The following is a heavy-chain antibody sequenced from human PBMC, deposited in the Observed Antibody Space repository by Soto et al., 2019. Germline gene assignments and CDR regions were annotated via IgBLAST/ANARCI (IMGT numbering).Heavy chain of an antibody. CDR1: GGSISSGYCY. CDR3: ARWWSGSRQGFDP. J-gene: IGHJ5*02. D-gene: IGHD3-3*01. Sequence: PSETMCLTCSVSGGSISSGYCYWSWISQHPGKGLEWIGYIYYSGSTYYNPSLKSRVTISVDTSKNQFSLKLSSVTAADTAVYYCARWWSGSRQGFDPWGQGTLVTVSS. V-gene: IGHV4-31*03. CDR2: IYYSGST.